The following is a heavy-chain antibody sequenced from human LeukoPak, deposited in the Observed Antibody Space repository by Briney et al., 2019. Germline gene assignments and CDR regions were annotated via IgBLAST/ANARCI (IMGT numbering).Heavy chain of an antibody. Sequence: GGSLRLSCAASGFTVSSNYMSWVRQAPGKGLEWVGRIKSKTDGGTTDYAAPVKGRFTISRDDSKNTLYLQMNSLKTEDTAVYYCTTVEVPAATALWYWGQGTLVTVSS. V-gene: IGHV3-15*01. CDR1: GFTVSSNY. D-gene: IGHD2-2*01. CDR2: IKSKTDGGTT. CDR3: TTVEVPAATALWY. J-gene: IGHJ4*02.